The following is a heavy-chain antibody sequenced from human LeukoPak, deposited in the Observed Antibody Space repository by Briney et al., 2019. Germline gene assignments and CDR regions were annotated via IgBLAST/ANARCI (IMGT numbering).Heavy chain of an antibody. CDR1: GFTFSSYA. CDR2: ISGSGGST. Sequence: GGSLRLSCAASGFTFSSYAMSWVRQAPGKGLEWVSAISGSGGSTYYADSVKGRFTISRDNSKNTLYLQMNSLRAEDTAVYYCARDLEDYDFWSGYHYYFDYWGQGTLVTVSS. D-gene: IGHD3-3*01. V-gene: IGHV3-23*01. CDR3: ARDLEDYDFWSGYHYYFDY. J-gene: IGHJ4*02.